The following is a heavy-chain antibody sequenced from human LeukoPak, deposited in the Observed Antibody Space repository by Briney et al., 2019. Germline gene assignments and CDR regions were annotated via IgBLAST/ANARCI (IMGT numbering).Heavy chain of an antibody. CDR2: IYYSGST. V-gene: IGHV4-39*01. Sequence: PSETLSLTCTDSGGSISSSSYYWGWIRQPPGKGLEWIGSIYYSGSTYYNPSLKSRVTISVDTSKNQFSLKLSSVTAADTAVYYCASSSQYYDYVWGSYRPYYFDYWGQGTLVTVSS. CDR1: GGSISSSSYY. CDR3: ASSSQYYDYVWGSYRPYYFDY. J-gene: IGHJ4*02. D-gene: IGHD3-16*02.